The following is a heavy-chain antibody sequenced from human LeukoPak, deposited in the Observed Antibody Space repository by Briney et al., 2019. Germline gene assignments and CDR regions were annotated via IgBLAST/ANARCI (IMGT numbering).Heavy chain of an antibody. CDR1: GGSISSSNW. CDR3: ARGFDRRGYSGYDLWGGDYYYYMDV. CDR2: IYHSGST. Sequence: SETLSLTCAVSGGSISSSNWWSWVRQPPGKGLEWIGEIYHSGSTNYNPSLKSRVTISVDKSKNQFSLKLSSVTAADTAVYYCARGFDRRGYSGYDLWGGDYYYYMDVWGKGTTVTVSS. V-gene: IGHV4-4*02. J-gene: IGHJ6*03. D-gene: IGHD5-12*01.